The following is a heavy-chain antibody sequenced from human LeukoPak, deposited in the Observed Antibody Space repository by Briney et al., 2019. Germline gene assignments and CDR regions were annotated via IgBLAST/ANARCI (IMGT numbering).Heavy chain of an antibody. Sequence: GGSLRLSCAASGFTVSSNYMSWVRQAPGKGLEWVSVIYSGGSTYYADSVKGRFTISRDNSKNTLYLQMNSLRVEDTAVYYCARVKVSESYYFDYWGQGTLVIVSS. CDR2: IYSGGST. CDR1: GFTVSSNY. CDR3: ARVKVSESYYFDY. J-gene: IGHJ4*02. D-gene: IGHD5/OR15-5a*01. V-gene: IGHV3-53*01.